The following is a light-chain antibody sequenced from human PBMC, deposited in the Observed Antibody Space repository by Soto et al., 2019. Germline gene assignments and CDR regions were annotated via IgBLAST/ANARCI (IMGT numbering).Light chain of an antibody. CDR3: QQRSNWPIT. J-gene: IGKJ5*01. CDR1: QSVGSN. Sequence: EIVMTQSPATLSVSPGERASLSCRASQSVGSNLAWYQQKPGQAPRLLTYDASNRATGIPARFSGSGSGTDFTLTISSLEPEDFAVYYCQQRSNWPITFGQGARLEIK. CDR2: DAS. V-gene: IGKV3-11*01.